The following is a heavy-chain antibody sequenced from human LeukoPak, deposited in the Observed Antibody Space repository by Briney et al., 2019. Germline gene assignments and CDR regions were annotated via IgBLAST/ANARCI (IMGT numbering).Heavy chain of an antibody. J-gene: IGHJ4*02. CDR1: GFTFSGSA. Sequence: GGSLRLSCAASGFTFSGSAMHWVRQASGKGLEWVGRIRSKANSYATAYAASVKGRFTISRDDSKNTAYLQMNSLKTEDTAVYYCTAYSAAAGRVFDYWGQGTLVTVSS. CDR3: TAYSAAAGRVFDY. V-gene: IGHV3-73*01. D-gene: IGHD6-13*01. CDR2: IRSKANSYAT.